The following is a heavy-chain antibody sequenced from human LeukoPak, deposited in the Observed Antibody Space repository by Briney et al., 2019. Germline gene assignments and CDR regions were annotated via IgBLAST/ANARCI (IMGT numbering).Heavy chain of an antibody. CDR3: AAGRVYSGYGRGQYDY. CDR1: GFPFTSYG. D-gene: IGHD5-12*01. J-gene: IGHJ4*02. Sequence: RASVKVPCKASGFPFTSYGISWVRQAPGQGLEWMGWINADNGNTNYAQKLQGRVTLTTDTPTSTAYMELRSLRSDDTAVYYCAAGRVYSGYGRGQYDYWGQGTLVTVSS. V-gene: IGHV1-18*01. CDR2: INADNGNT.